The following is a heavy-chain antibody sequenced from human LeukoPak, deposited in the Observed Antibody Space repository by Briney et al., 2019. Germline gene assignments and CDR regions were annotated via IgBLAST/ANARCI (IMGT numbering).Heavy chain of an antibody. CDR1: GGSISSYY. V-gene: IGHV4-4*07. D-gene: IGHD5-12*01. CDR3: ARSPRGYSGYDFVDY. J-gene: IGHJ4*02. Sequence: PSATLSFTRTVSGGSISSYYWSWIRQPAGKGLEWIGRIYTSGSTNYNPSLKSRVTMSVDTSKNQFSLKLSSVTAADTAVYYCARSPRGYSGYDFVDYWGQGTLVTVSS. CDR2: IYTSGST.